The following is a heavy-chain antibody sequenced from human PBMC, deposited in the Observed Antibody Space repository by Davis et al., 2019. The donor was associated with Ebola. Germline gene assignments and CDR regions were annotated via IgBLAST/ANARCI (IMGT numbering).Heavy chain of an antibody. J-gene: IGHJ6*02. V-gene: IGHV2-5*02. CDR1: EFSLSAAGVA. CDR3: ARIRIPTTVSHYYYYYGMDV. D-gene: IGHD4-17*01. Sequence: SGPTLVKPTETLTLTCTFSEFSLSAAGVAVAWIRQPPGKALEWLALIYWDDDKIYSPSLRRRLTITKDTSKNQVVLTMTNMDPVDTATYYCARIRIPTTVSHYYYYYGMDVWGQGTAVTVSS. CDR2: IYWDDDK.